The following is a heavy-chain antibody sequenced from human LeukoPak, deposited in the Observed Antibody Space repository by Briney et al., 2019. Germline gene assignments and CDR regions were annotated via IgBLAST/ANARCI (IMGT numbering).Heavy chain of an antibody. J-gene: IGHJ4*02. Sequence: SETLSLTCTVSGGSLSSYYWSWIRQPPGKGLEWIGYIYYSGSTNYNSSLKSRVTISVDTSKNQFSLKLSSVTAADTAVYYCARDMGPGAYYFDYWGQGTLVTVSS. D-gene: IGHD3-10*01. CDR2: IYYSGST. V-gene: IGHV4-59*01. CDR1: GGSLSSYY. CDR3: ARDMGPGAYYFDY.